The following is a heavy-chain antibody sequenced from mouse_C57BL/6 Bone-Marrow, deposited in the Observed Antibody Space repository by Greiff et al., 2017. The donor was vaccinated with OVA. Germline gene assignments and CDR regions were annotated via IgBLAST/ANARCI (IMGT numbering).Heavy chain of an antibody. CDR1: GYTFTDYN. CDR2: INPNNGGT. J-gene: IGHJ4*01. D-gene: IGHD2-3*01. Sequence: EVQLQQSGPELVKPGASVKIPCKASGYTFTDYNMDWVKQSHGKSLEWIGDINPNNGGTIYSQKFKGKATLTVDKSSSTAYMELRSLTSEDTAVYYCARFDDRGAMDYWGQGTSVTVSS. V-gene: IGHV1-18*01. CDR3: ARFDDRGAMDY.